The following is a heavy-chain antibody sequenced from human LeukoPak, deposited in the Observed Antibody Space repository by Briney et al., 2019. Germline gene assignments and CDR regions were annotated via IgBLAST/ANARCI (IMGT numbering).Heavy chain of an antibody. J-gene: IGHJ3*02. CDR3: AREISRGFDI. Sequence: GGYLRLSCAASGFTFSNYPMHLVRQAPGKGLEYVSAVSSNVASTYYQNSAKDRFIVSRDNTKNTLYLQLGSLRAEDTAVYYCAREISRGFDIWGQGTMVTVSS. D-gene: IGHD2/OR15-2a*01. CDR1: GFTFSNYP. CDR2: VSSNVAST. V-gene: IGHV3-64*01.